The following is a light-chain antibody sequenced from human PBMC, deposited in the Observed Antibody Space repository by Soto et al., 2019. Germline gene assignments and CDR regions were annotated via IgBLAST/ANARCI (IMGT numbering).Light chain of an antibody. CDR2: GAS. CDR3: QQYNNWPWT. J-gene: IGKJ1*01. Sequence: IVMTQFPATLSVSPGGRATLSCRAGQSVSTKLAWYQHKPGQAPGLLIYGASTRATGIPARFSGSGSGTEFTLTISSLQSEDFAVYYCQQYNNWPWTFGQGTKVDI. V-gene: IGKV3-15*01. CDR1: QSVSTK.